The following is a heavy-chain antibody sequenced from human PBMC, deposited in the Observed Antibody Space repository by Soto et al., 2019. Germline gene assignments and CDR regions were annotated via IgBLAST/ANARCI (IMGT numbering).Heavy chain of an antibody. D-gene: IGHD2-21*01. V-gene: IGHV3-30*04. CDR1: GFTFSSYA. J-gene: IGHJ3*02. CDR2: ISYDGSNK. CDR3: ARARFNPDACGFAFDI. Sequence: QVQLVESGGGVVQPGRSLRLSCAASGFTFSSYAIHWVRQAPGKGLDWVAFISYDGSNKHYTDSVKGRFTISRDNSKNILYLQMNSLRPEDTAVFYCARARFNPDACGFAFDIWGQGTVVSVSS.